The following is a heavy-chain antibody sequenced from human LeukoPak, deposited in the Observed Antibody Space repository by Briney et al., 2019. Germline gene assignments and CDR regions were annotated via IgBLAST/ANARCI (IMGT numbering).Heavy chain of an antibody. CDR2: IIPILGIA. D-gene: IGHD2-2*01. J-gene: IGHJ4*02. V-gene: IGHV1-69*04. CDR1: GGTFSSYA. CDR3: ASSYCSSTSCFD. Sequence: GSSVKVSCKASGGTFSSYAISWVRQAPGQGLEWMGRIIPILGIANYAQKFQGRVTITADKSTSTAYMELSSLRSEDTAVYYCASSYCSSTSCFDWGQGTLVTVSS.